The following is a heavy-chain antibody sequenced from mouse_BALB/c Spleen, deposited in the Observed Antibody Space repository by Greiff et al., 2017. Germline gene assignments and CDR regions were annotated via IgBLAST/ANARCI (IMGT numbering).Heavy chain of an antibody. CDR2: ISNGGGST. D-gene: IGHD2-4*01. CDR3: ARQGDYDSYFDY. J-gene: IGHJ2*01. CDR1: GFTFSSYT. Sequence: EVKLVESGGGLVQPGGSLKLSCAASGFTFSSYTMSWVRQTPEKRLEWVAYISNGGGSTYYPDTVKGRFTISRDNAKNTLYLQMSSLKSEDTAMYYCARQGDYDSYFDYWGQGTTLTVSS. V-gene: IGHV5-12-2*01.